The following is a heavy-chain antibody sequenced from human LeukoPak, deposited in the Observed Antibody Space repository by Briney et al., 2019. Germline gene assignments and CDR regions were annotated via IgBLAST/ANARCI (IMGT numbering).Heavy chain of an antibody. V-gene: IGHV4-39*07. Sequence: PSETLSLTCTVSGGSISSSSYYWGWIRQPPGKGLDWIGSIFYSGSTYYNPSLKSRVTISVDTSKNQFSLKLSSVTAADTAVYYCARCYDYVWGSYRCPLDYWGQGTLVTVSS. CDR3: ARCYDYVWGSYRCPLDY. CDR1: GGSISSSSYY. J-gene: IGHJ4*02. CDR2: IFYSGST. D-gene: IGHD3-16*02.